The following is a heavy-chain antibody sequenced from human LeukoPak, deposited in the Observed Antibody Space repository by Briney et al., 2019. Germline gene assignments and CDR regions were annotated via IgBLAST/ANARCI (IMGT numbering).Heavy chain of an antibody. CDR2: ISGSGGNT. CDR1: GFTFSSHA. D-gene: IGHD3-9*01. Sequence: GGSLRLSCAASGFTFSSHAMSWVRQAPGKGLEWVSAISGSGGNTYYADSVKGRFTFSRDNSKNTLYLQMNSLRAEDTAVYYCAKDPILTGYYSTFDYWGQGTLVTVSS. J-gene: IGHJ4*02. CDR3: AKDPILTGYYSTFDY. V-gene: IGHV3-23*01.